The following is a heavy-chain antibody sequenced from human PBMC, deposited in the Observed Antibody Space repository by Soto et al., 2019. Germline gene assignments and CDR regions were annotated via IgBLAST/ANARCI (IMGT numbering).Heavy chain of an antibody. CDR3: ARVSGYYLPDY. Sequence: ASVKVSCKASGYTFTNYAMHWVRQAPGQRLEWMGWINAGNGNTKYSQKYQGRVTITRDTSASTAYMELSSLRSEDTAVYYCARVSGYYLPDYWGQGTLVTVSS. D-gene: IGHD5-12*01. CDR1: GYTFTNYA. CDR2: INAGNGNT. J-gene: IGHJ4*02. V-gene: IGHV1-3*01.